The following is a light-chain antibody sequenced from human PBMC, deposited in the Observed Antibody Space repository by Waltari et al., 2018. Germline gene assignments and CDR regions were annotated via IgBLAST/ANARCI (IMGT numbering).Light chain of an antibody. J-gene: IGLJ3*02. V-gene: IGLV2-23*02. Sequence: QSALTQPASVSGSPGQSITISCTRTSSDVGVYNYVSWYQQHPGKAPKLMIYDVSKRPSGVSNRFSGSKSGNTASLTISGLQAEDEADYYCCSYAGSSTWVFGGGTKLTVL. CDR1: SSDVGVYNY. CDR2: DVS. CDR3: CSYAGSSTWV.